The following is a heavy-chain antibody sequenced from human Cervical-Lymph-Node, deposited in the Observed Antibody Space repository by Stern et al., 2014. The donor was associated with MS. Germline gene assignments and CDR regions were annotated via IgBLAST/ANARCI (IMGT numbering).Heavy chain of an antibody. CDR3: AADQAQGDFDY. V-gene: IGHV1-58*01. CDR2: IVVGSGNT. J-gene: IGHJ4*02. Sequence: QLGQSGPEVKKPGTSVKVSCKASGFTFTSSAVQWVRQARGQRLEWIGWIVVGSGNTNYAQKFQERVTITRDMSTSTAYMELSSLRSEDTAVYYCAADQAQGDFDYWGQGTLVTVSS. CDR1: GFTFTSSA.